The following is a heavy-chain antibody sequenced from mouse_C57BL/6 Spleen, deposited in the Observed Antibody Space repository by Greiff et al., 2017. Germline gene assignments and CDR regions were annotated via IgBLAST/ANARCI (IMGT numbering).Heavy chain of an antibody. J-gene: IGHJ4*01. V-gene: IGHV5-17*01. CDR3: ARDYAMDY. CDR2: ISSGSSTI. Sequence: VHLVESGGGLVKPGGSLKLSCAASGFTFSDYGMHWVRQAPEKGLEWVAYISSGSSTIYYADTVKGRFTISRDDAKNTLFLQMTSLRSEDTAMYYCARDYAMDYWGQGTSVTVSS. CDR1: GFTFSDYG.